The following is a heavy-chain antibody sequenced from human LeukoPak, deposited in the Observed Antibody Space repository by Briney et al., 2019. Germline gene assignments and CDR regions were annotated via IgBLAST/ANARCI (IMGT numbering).Heavy chain of an antibody. D-gene: IGHD5-12*01. J-gene: IGHJ5*02. Sequence: ASVKVSCKASGYTFTGYYMHWVRQAPGQGLEWIGWINPNSVGTNYAQKFQGRVPMTRHTSLSPAYMELSRLTSDDTAVYYCARNTGGYSGSGGDWFDPWGQGTLVTVSS. V-gene: IGHV1-2*02. CDR3: ARNTGGYSGSGGDWFDP. CDR1: GYTFTGYY. CDR2: INPNSVGT.